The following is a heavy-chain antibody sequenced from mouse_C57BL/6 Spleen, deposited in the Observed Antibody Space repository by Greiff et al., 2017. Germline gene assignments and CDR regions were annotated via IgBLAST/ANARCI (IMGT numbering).Heavy chain of an antibody. CDR1: GYTFTSYW. CDR3: ARSEYYCDY. J-gene: IGHJ2*01. Sequence: VQLQQPGAELVMPGASVKLSCKASGYTFTSYWMHWVKQRPGQGLEWIGEIDPSDSYTNYNQKFKGKSTLTVDKSSSTAYIQLSSLTSEDSAVYYCARSEYYCDYWGQGTTLTVSS. CDR2: IDPSDSYT. V-gene: IGHV1-69*01.